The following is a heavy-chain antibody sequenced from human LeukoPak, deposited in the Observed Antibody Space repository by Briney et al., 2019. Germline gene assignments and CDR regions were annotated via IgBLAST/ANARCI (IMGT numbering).Heavy chain of an antibody. D-gene: IGHD5-12*01. Sequence: PGGSLRLSCATSGFTFSSNGLHWVRQAPGKGLEWVAFIRYDGSNEYYADSVKGRFTISRDNSKNTLYLQMNSLGTEDTAVYYCAKTGYSGSAYGTWYFDYWGQGTLVTVSS. V-gene: IGHV3-30*02. CDR1: GFTFSSNG. CDR3: AKTGYSGSAYGTWYFDY. J-gene: IGHJ4*02. CDR2: IRYDGSNE.